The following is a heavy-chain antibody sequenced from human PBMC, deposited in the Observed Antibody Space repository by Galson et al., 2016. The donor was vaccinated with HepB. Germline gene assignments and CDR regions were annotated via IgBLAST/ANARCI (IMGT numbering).Heavy chain of an antibody. V-gene: IGHV3-30*18. CDR3: AKRTTGTENNGWYSVDY. D-gene: IGHD6-19*01. CDR1: GFTFSTYA. J-gene: IGHJ4*02. CDR2: TSYDGNKK. Sequence: SLRLSCAASGFTFSTYAMSWVRQAPGKGLEWLALTSYDGNKKWYAGSVRGRFAISRDNSRYTLSLQMVSLRAKDTAVYYCAKRTTGTENNGWYSVDYWGQGTLVTVSS.